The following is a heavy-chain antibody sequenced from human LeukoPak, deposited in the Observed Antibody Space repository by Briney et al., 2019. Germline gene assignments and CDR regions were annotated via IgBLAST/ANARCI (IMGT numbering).Heavy chain of an antibody. D-gene: IGHD3-22*01. CDR2: MYYSGST. J-gene: IGHJ4*02. CDR3: ARLTDDSSYY. Sequence: SETLSLTCTVSGGSISTYYWNWIRQSPGKGLEWIGYMYYSGSTNYNPSLKSRVTISVDTSKNQFSLKLSSVTAADTAVYYCARLTDDSSYYWGQGTLVTVSS. V-gene: IGHV4-59*08. CDR1: GGSISTYY.